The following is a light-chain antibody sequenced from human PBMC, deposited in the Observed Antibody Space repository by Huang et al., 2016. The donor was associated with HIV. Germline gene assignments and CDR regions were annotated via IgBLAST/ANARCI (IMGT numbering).Light chain of an antibody. CDR2: EVS. J-gene: IGKJ4*01. CDR1: QSLLHSDGETY. Sequence: DIVMTQTPLSLSVTPGQPASISCKSSQSLLHSDGETYLYWYLQKPGQSPQLLIDEVSNRFSGVPDRFSGSGSGTDFTLRISRVEAEDVGVYYCMQRTQRPLTFGGGTKVEIK. CDR3: MQRTQRPLT. V-gene: IGKV2D-29*02.